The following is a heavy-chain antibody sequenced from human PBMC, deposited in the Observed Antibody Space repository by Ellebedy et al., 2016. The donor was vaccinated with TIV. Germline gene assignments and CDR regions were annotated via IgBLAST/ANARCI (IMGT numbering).Heavy chain of an antibody. CDR1: GFTVRTYW. CDR2: IKSDGSSP. J-gene: IGHJ4*02. V-gene: IGHV3-74*01. CDR3: ETLIYDDSGYYNDY. D-gene: IGHD3-22*01. Sequence: GESLKISCAASGFTVRTYWLHWVRQPPGTGLVWVSRIKSDGSSPNYAGSVKGRFTISRENAKNTLHLQMNRLRVEDTAVYYGETLIYDDSGYYNDYWGQGTLVAVSP.